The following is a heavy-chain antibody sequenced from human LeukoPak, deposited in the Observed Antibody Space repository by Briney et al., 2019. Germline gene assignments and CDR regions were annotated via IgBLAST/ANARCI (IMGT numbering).Heavy chain of an antibody. D-gene: IGHD4-17*01. CDR1: GDSVSSNSAA. J-gene: IGHJ4*02. CDR3: ARVGDYGDYHPFDY. CDR2: TYYRSKWYN. Sequence: SQTLSLTRAISGDSVSSNSAAWNWIRQSPSRGLEWLGRTYYRSKWYNDYAVSVKSRITINPDTSKNQFSLQLNSVTPEDTAVYYCARVGDYGDYHPFDYWGQGTLVTVSS. V-gene: IGHV6-1*01.